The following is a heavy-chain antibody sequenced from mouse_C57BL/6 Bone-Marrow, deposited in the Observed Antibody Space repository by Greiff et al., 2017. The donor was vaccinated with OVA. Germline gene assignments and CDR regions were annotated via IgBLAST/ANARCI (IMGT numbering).Heavy chain of an antibody. D-gene: IGHD1-1*02. CDR3: ATPPHPLYYYGGGYWYFDV. CDR1: GYTFTSYW. CDR2: IDPSDSYT. J-gene: IGHJ1*03. Sequence: VKLVESGAELARPGASVKLSCKASGYTFTSYWMQWVKQRPGQGLEWIGEIDPSDSYTNYNQKFKGKATLTVDTSSSTAYMQLSSLTSEDSAVYYCATPPHPLYYYGGGYWYFDVWGTGTTVTVSS. V-gene: IGHV1-50*01.